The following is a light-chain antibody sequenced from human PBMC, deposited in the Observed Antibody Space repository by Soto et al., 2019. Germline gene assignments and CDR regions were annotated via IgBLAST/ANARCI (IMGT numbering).Light chain of an antibody. Sequence: EIVLTQSPGTLSLSPGERATLSCRASQSVSSSSLAWYQQKPGQAPGLLIYGTSIRATGIPDRFSGSGSETDFTLTISRLEPEDFAVYYCQQYGSSPGTFGQGTKVDIK. J-gene: IGKJ1*01. CDR3: QQYGSSPGT. V-gene: IGKV3-20*01. CDR2: GTS. CDR1: QSVSSSS.